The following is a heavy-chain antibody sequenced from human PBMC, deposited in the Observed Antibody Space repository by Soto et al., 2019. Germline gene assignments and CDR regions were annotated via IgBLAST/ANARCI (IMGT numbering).Heavy chain of an antibody. D-gene: IGHD3-10*01. Sequence: SGPTLVNPTQTLTLTCTFSGFSLSTSGVGVGWIRQPPGKALEWLAPIYWDDDNRYSPSLKSRLTITKDTSKNQVVLTLTNVDPVDTATYFCAHLTMIRGVTSQYYFDSWGQGTLVTSPQ. CDR3: AHLTMIRGVTSQYYFDS. CDR1: GFSLSTSGVG. V-gene: IGHV2-5*02. J-gene: IGHJ4*02. CDR2: IYWDDDN.